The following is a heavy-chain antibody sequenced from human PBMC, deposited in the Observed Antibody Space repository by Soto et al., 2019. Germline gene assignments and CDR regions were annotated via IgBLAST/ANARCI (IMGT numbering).Heavy chain of an antibody. Sequence: GGSLRLSCSASGFTFSNYAMHWVRQAPGKGLVYVSAIVRNGGSTYYADSVKGRFTISRDNSKNTLYLQMSSLRAEDTAVYYCVKEGYYYDSSGYYYGWFDPWGQGTLVTVS. V-gene: IGHV3-64D*06. J-gene: IGHJ5*02. D-gene: IGHD3-22*01. CDR3: VKEGYYYDSSGYYYGWFDP. CDR1: GFTFSNYA. CDR2: IVRNGGST.